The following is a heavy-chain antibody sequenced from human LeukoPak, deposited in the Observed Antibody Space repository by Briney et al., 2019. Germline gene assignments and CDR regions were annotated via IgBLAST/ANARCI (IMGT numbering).Heavy chain of an antibody. D-gene: IGHD6-13*01. J-gene: IGHJ3*02. CDR2: ISAYNGNT. Sequence: ASVKVSCKASGYTFTSNGISWVRQAPGQGLEWMGWISAYNGNTKYAQKFQGRVTMTTDTSTSTAYMELRSLRSDDTAVYCCAKSHAGYSSSWYASGVASDIWGQGTMVTVSS. V-gene: IGHV1-18*01. CDR1: GYTFTSNG. CDR3: AKSHAGYSSSWYASGVASDI.